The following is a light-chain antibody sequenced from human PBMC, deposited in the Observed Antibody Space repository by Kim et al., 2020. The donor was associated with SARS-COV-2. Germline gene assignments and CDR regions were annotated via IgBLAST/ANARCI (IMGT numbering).Light chain of an antibody. CDR3: QQYYSYPRT. V-gene: IGKV1-8*01. Sequence: ASTGDRVTITCRASQGISSYLAWYQQKPGKAPKLLIYAASTLQSGVPPRFSGSGSGTDFTLTISCLQSEDFATYYCQQYYSYPRTFGQGTKVDIK. J-gene: IGKJ1*01. CDR1: QGISSY. CDR2: AAS.